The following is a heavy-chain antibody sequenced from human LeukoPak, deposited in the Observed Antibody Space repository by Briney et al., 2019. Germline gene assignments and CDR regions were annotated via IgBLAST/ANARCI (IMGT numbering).Heavy chain of an antibody. D-gene: IGHD6-6*01. CDR3: ARGGQPVRRYYYGLDV. CDR2: IYYSGST. Sequence: SETLSLTCTVSGGSISSYYWSWIRQPPGKGLEWIGYIYYSGSTNYNPSVKSRVTISVDTSKNQFSLKVSSVTAADTAVYYCARGGQPVRRYYYGLDVWGQGTTVTVSS. V-gene: IGHV4-59*01. CDR1: GGSISSYY. J-gene: IGHJ6*02.